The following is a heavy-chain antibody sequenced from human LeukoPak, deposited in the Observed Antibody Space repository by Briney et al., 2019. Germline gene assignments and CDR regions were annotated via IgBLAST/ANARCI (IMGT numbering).Heavy chain of an antibody. J-gene: IGHJ4*02. V-gene: IGHV3-23*01. CDR1: GFTFSTFA. CDR2: IGNSAGYT. D-gene: IGHD1-26*01. CDR3: AKDEGWELKGYYLDY. Sequence: PGESLRLSCAASGFTFSTFAMSWVRQAPGKGLEWVSTIGNSAGYTYYADSVKGRFTISRDNSKNTLYLQMNSLRAVDTAVYYCAKDEGWELKGYYLDYWGQGILVTVSS.